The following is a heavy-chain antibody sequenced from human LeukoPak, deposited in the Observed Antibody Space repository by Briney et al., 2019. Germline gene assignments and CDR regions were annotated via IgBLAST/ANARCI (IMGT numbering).Heavy chain of an antibody. CDR1: GGSISSRNW. V-gene: IGHV4-59*08. J-gene: IGHJ4*02. CDR3: ARHKGRTTYYDFWSGYSEFDY. CDR2: IYYSGST. Sequence: PSETLSLTCAVSGGSISSRNWWSWIRQPPGKGLEWTGYIYYSGSTKYNPSLKSRVTISVDTPKNQFSLKLSSVTAADTAVYYCARHKGRTTYYDFWSGYSEFDYWGQGTLVTVSS. D-gene: IGHD3-3*01.